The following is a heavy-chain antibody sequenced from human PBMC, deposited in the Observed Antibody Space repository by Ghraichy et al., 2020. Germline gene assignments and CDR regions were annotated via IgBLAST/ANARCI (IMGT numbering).Heavy chain of an antibody. CDR1: GGSISSYY. CDR3: ARGVDCSSTSCLYPLNWFDP. V-gene: IGHV4-59*01. CDR2: IYYSGST. D-gene: IGHD2-2*01. J-gene: IGHJ5*02. Sequence: SETLSLTCTVSGGSISSYYWSWIRQPPGKGLEWIGYIYYSGSTNYNPSLKSRVTISVDTSKNQFSLKLSSVTAADTAVYYCARGVDCSSTSCLYPLNWFDPWGQGTLVTVSS.